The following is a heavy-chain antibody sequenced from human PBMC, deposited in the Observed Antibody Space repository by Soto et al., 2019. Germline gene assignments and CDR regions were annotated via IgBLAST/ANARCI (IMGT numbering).Heavy chain of an antibody. J-gene: IGHJ4*02. V-gene: IGHV5-51*01. CDR2: IYPSDSDV. CDR3: ARRRYSSGSPFDY. CDR1: GYRFSTSC. Sequence: GESLKISCQGTGYRFSTSCIGWVRQNPGKGLEWLVNIYPSDSDVRYSPSFQGHVTISVDKSISTAYLQWSSLKASDTAMYYSARRRYSSGSPFDYWGQGTLVTVSS. D-gene: IGHD3-22*01.